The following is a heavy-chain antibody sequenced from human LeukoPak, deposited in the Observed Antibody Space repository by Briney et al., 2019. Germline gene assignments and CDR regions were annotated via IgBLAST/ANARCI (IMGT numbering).Heavy chain of an antibody. V-gene: IGHV4-59*01. CDR1: GGSISSYY. J-gene: IGHJ2*01. D-gene: IGHD3-22*01. CDR2: IYYSGST. Sequence: SETLSLTCTGSGGSISSYYWSWIRQPPGKGLEWIGYIYYSGSTNYNPSLKSRVTISVDTSKNQFSLKLSSVTAADTAVYYCAREDSSGYWYFDLWGRGTLVTVSS. CDR3: AREDSSGYWYFDL.